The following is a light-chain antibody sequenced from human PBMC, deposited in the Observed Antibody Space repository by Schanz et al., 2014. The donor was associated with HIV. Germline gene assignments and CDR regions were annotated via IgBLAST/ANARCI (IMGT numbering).Light chain of an antibody. J-gene: IGLJ2*01. CDR1: SSDVGAYNY. CDR3: TSSGGTNNFVI. Sequence: QSALTQPPSASGSPGQSVTISCTGTSSDVGAYNYVSWYQQHPGKAPKLMIYEVSKRPSGVPDRFSGSKSGSTASLTVSDLQAEDEADYYCTSSGGTNNFVIFGGGTKVTVL. CDR2: EVS. V-gene: IGLV2-8*01.